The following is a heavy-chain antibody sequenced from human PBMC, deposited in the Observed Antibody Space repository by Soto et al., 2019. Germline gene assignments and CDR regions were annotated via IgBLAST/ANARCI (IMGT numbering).Heavy chain of an antibody. CDR1: GYTFTGYY. V-gene: IGHV1-2*04. CDR2: INPNSGGT. J-gene: IGHJ6*02. Sequence: GASVKVSCKASGYTFTGYYMHWVRQAPGQGLEWMGWINPNSGGTNYAQKFQGWVTMTRDTSISTAYMELSRLRSDDTAVYYCARDGVLGSPADSSSFRYYYYGMDVWGQGTTVTVSS. CDR3: ARDGVLGSPADSSSFRYYYYGMDV. D-gene: IGHD6-13*01.